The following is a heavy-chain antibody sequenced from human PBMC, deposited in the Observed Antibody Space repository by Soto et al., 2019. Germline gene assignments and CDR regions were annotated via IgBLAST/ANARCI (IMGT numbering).Heavy chain of an antibody. CDR3: AFHSCGSSWYCWFDP. Sequence: QITLKESGPTLVKPTQTLTLTCTFSGFSLSTSGVGVDWIRQPPGKALEWLALIYWDDDKRYSPSLKSRLTITKDTSKNQVVLTMTNMDPVDTGTYYCAFHSCGSSWYCWFDPWGQGTLVTVSS. J-gene: IGHJ5*02. CDR2: IYWDDDK. V-gene: IGHV2-5*02. D-gene: IGHD6-13*01. CDR1: GFSLSTSGVG.